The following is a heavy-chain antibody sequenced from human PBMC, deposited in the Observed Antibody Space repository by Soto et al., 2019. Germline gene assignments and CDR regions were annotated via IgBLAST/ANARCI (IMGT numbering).Heavy chain of an antibody. CDR2: IYYSGST. D-gene: IGHD6-13*01. Sequence: PSETLSLTCTVSGGSISSSSYYWGWIRQPPGKGLEWIGGIYYSGSTYYNPSLKSRVPISVDTSKNQFSLKLSSVTAADTAVYYCARLFPGYSSSWYVPYYYYGMDVWGQGTTVTVSS. J-gene: IGHJ6*02. V-gene: IGHV4-39*01. CDR3: ARLFPGYSSSWYVPYYYYGMDV. CDR1: GGSISSSSYY.